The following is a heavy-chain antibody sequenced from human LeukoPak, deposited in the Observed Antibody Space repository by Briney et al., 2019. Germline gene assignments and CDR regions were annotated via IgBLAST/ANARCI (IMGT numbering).Heavy chain of an antibody. V-gene: IGHV4-39*01. Sequence: SETLSLTCTVSGASITSSSYYWGWIRQPPGKGLEWIGSTYYSGSTYYNPSLESRVTISVDTSKNQFSLKLTSVTAADTAVYYCAIAGSYWVDYWGQGTLVTVS. J-gene: IGHJ4*02. D-gene: IGHD1-26*01. CDR2: TYYSGST. CDR1: GASITSSSYY. CDR3: AIAGSYWVDY.